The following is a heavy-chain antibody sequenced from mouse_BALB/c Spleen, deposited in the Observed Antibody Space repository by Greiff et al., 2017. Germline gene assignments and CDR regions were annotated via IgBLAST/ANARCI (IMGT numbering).Heavy chain of an antibody. D-gene: IGHD2-3*01. CDR2: IYPGSGST. Sequence: LKQPGSELVRPGASVKLSCKASGYTFTSYWMHWVKQRPGQGLEWIGNIYPGSGSTNYDEKFKSKATLTVDTSSSTAYMQLSSLTSEDSAVYYCTRRDGYYGDYWGQGTTLTVSS. CDR3: TRRDGYYGDY. J-gene: IGHJ2*01. V-gene: IGHV1S22*01. CDR1: GYTFTSYW.